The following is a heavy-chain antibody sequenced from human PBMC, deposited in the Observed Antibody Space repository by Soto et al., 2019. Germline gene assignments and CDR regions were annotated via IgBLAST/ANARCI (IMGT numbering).Heavy chain of an antibody. CDR2: TYSRSKWST. CDR1: GARVSSNSAA. D-gene: IGHD4-4*01. V-gene: IGHV6-1*01. Sequence: EALSLPRSIPGARVSSNSAAWNWLGQSPSRGLECLGRTYSRSKWSTDYAPSVKSRITINPDTSKNQFSLQLNSVTPEDTAVYYCARDPPGFHSAFDSCGQGTLVTVSS. J-gene: IGHJ4*02. CDR3: ARDPPGFHSAFDS.